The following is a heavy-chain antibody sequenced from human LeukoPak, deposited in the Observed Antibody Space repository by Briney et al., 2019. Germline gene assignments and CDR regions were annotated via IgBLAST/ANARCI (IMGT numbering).Heavy chain of an antibody. CDR3: AREPTYCSGGSWYFDY. V-gene: IGHV3-48*03. J-gene: IGHJ4*02. CDR2: ISSSGSTI. Sequence: GGSLRLSCAASGFTFSSYEMNWVRQAPGKGLEGVSYISSSGSTIYYADSVKGRFTISRDNAKNSLYLQMNSLRAEDTAVYYCAREPTYCSGGSWYFDYGGQGTLVTVSA. CDR1: GFTFSSYE. D-gene: IGHD2-15*01.